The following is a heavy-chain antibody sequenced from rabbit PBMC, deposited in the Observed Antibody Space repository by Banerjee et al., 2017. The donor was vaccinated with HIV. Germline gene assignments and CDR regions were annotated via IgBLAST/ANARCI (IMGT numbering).Heavy chain of an antibody. V-gene: IGHV1S47*01. CDR3: VRAGVYAGSSSYTGFDFNL. Sequence: EESGGDLVKPGASLTLTCTASGFDFSTYGVNWVRQAPGKGLEWIGCISTGDGSTYYASWVNGRFSISRENTQNTVYLQLNSLPAADTATYFCVRAGVYAGSSSYTGFDFNLWGQGALVTVS. J-gene: IGHJ4*01. D-gene: IGHD8-1*01. CDR2: ISTGDGST. CDR1: GFDFSTYG.